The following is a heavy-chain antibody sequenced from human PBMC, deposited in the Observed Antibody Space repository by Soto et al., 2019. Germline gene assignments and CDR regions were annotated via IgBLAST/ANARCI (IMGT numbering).Heavy chain of an antibody. D-gene: IGHD6-13*01. J-gene: IGHJ6*02. CDR3: ARDKYSSSPGAGRGGDGMGYYYGMDV. CDR2: TYCRSKWYN. Sequence: PSHTLSLTCAISWDSVSSNTASWNWIRQSPSRGLEWLVRTYCRSKWYNEHAVSVKSRITINPDPCKNQFSLQLKPVTPEDTAVYYCARDKYSSSPGAGRGGDGMGYYYGMDVCAQGTTVTVSS. CDR1: WDSVSSNTAS. V-gene: IGHV6-1*01.